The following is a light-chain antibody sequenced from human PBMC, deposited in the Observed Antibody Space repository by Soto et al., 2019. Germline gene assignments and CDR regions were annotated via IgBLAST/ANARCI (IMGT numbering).Light chain of an antibody. J-gene: IGLJ3*02. CDR3: QTWGSGIYWV. CDR2: LNSDGSH. V-gene: IGLV4-69*01. Sequence: QLVLTQSPSASASLGASVKLTCTLSSGHSSYAIAWHQQQPEKGPRYLMKLNSDGSHSKGDGIPDRFSGSSSGAERYHTISSLQSEDEADYYCQTWGSGIYWVFGGGTKLTVL. CDR1: SGHSSYA.